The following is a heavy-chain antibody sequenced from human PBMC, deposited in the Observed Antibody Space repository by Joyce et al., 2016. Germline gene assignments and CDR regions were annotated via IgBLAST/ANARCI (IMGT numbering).Heavy chain of an antibody. D-gene: IGHD1-26*01. V-gene: IGHV3-30*04. CDR2: TSHGGSYK. Sequence: QVQLVESGGGMVQPGRSLRLSCAVSGFTFNNYAMHWVRQAPGKGLECVTITSHGGSYKFYADSVKDRFTISRDNSKNTVFLQMTSLRAEDTAVYFCARGVGGEAFDIWGQGTMVTVTS. CDR3: ARGVGGEAFDI. CDR1: GFTFNNYA. J-gene: IGHJ3*02.